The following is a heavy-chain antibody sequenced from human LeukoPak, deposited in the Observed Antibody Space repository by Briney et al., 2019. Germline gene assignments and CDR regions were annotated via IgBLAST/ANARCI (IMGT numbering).Heavy chain of an antibody. CDR1: GFTFSGSA. J-gene: IGHJ4*02. V-gene: IGHV3-73*01. CDR2: IRSKTNSYAT. Sequence: PGGSLRLSCAASGFTFSGSAMHWVRQASGKGLEWVGRIRSKTNSYATAYAASVKGRFTISRDDSKNTAYLQMNSLKTEDTAVYYCTRFGPSSIYYDSSGYYYEKYYFDYWGQGTLVTVSS. CDR3: TRFGPSSIYYDSSGYYYEKYYFDY. D-gene: IGHD3-22*01.